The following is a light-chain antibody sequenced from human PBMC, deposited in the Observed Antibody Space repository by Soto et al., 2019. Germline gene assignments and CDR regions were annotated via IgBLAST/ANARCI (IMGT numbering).Light chain of an antibody. CDR2: DAS. J-gene: IGKJ5*01. V-gene: IGKV1-33*01. Sequence: DIHMTQSPSSLSASVGDRVTITCQASQGIRNYLNWYQQKPGKAPKLLIYDASNLETGVASRFSGSGFGTDFTLTISRLQPEDIATYYCQQYDKFPTFGQGARLEIK. CDR1: QGIRNY. CDR3: QQYDKFPT.